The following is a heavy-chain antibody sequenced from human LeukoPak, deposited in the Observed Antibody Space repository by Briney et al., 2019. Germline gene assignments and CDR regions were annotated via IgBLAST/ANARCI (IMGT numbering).Heavy chain of an antibody. Sequence: VASVKVSCKASGGTFSSYAVTWVRQAPGQGLEWMAGIIPIFGTADYAQKFQGRVTIAADESTSTAYMGLSSLRSEDTAVYYCARAPYSSGGSTNYYYSYYMDVWGTGTTVTVSS. D-gene: IGHD6-19*01. J-gene: IGHJ6*03. CDR3: ARAPYSSGGSTNYYYSYYMDV. CDR2: IIPIFGTA. CDR1: GGTFSSYA. V-gene: IGHV1-69*13.